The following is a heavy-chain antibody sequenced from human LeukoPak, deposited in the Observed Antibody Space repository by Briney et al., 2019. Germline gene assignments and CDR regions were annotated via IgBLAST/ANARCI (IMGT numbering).Heavy chain of an antibody. J-gene: IGHJ4*02. CDR3: AKVLMVYATFDY. CDR1: GFTFSSYW. D-gene: IGHD2-8*01. Sequence: GGSLRLSCAASGFTFSSYWMSWVRQAPGKGLEWVSAISYSGDITYYADSVKGRFTISRDNTKNTLYLLMNSLRAEDTALYYCAKVLMVYATFDYWGQGTLVTVSS. CDR2: ISYSGDIT. V-gene: IGHV3-23*01.